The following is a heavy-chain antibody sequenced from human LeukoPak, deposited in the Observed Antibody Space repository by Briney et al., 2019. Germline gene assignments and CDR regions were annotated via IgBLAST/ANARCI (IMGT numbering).Heavy chain of an antibody. CDR3: ARDGDAFDI. Sequence: PGGSLRLSCAASGFTFDDYDMCWVRQAPGKGLEWGSGINWNGGSTGYADSVKGRFTISRDNAKSSLYLQLNSLRAEDTALYYCARDGDAFDIWGQGTMVTVSA. V-gene: IGHV3-20*04. CDR2: INWNGGST. CDR1: GFTFDDYD. J-gene: IGHJ3*02.